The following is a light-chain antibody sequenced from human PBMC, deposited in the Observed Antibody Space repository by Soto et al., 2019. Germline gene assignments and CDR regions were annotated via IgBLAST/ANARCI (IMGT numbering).Light chain of an antibody. Sequence: QSVLTQPPSASGTPGQRVTISCSGSASNIGSHSVNWYQHLPGTAPKLLIYSSHQRPSGVPDRFSASKSDTSASLAISGLQSEDEADYFCAALDDSLDGPVFGEGTKLTVL. CDR2: SSH. CDR3: AALDDSLDGPV. J-gene: IGLJ3*02. V-gene: IGLV1-44*01. CDR1: ASNIGSHS.